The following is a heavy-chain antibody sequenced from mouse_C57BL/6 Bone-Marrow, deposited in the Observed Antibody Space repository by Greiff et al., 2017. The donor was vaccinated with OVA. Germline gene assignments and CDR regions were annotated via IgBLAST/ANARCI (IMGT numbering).Heavy chain of an antibody. D-gene: IGHD2-5*01. V-gene: IGHV1-64*01. CDR1: GYTFTSYW. J-gene: IGHJ1*03. Sequence: QVQLQQPGAELVKPGASVKLSCKTSGYTFTSYWMHWVKQRPGQGLEWIGMIHPNSGSTNYDEKFKSKATLTVDKSSSTAYMQISSLTSEDSAVYYCASGGFYYSNYVGWYFDVWGTGTTVTVSS. CDR2: IHPNSGST. CDR3: ASGGFYYSNYVGWYFDV.